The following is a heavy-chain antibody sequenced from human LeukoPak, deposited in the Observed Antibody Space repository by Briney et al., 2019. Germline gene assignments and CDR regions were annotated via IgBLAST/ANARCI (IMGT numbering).Heavy chain of an antibody. D-gene: IGHD6-13*01. Sequence: SGGSLRLSCAASGYTFSSYGMHWVRQAPGKGLKWVAVISYDGSNKYYADSVKGRFTISRDNSKNTLYLQMNSLRAEDTAVYYCAKVGDIAAAGIPFFDYWGQGTLVTVSS. J-gene: IGHJ4*02. CDR2: ISYDGSNK. V-gene: IGHV3-30*18. CDR3: AKVGDIAAAGIPFFDY. CDR1: GYTFSSYG.